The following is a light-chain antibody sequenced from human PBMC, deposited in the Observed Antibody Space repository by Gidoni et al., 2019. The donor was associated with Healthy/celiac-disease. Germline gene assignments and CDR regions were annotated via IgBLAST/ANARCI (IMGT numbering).Light chain of an antibody. V-gene: IGKV6-21*02. CDR2: YAS. CDR3: HQSTSFPWT. Sequence: ENVLDQSPDFQSVTPNEKVTITCRASQSIGRSLHWYQQKPDQSPKLLIKYASQSISGVPSRFSGSSSGTDFTLTIDSLEAEDAATYYCHQSTSFPWTFGHGTKVEIK. J-gene: IGKJ1*01. CDR1: QSIGRS.